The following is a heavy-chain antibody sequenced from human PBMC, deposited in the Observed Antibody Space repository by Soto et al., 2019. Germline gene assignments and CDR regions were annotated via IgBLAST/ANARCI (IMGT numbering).Heavy chain of an antibody. CDR2: ISSRGSII. CDR1: GFTFSDYY. J-gene: IGHJ4*02. D-gene: IGHD3-22*01. V-gene: IGHV3-11*01. CDR3: ARDQGYYDSSGYFDS. Sequence: GGSLRLSCAASGFTFSDYYMSWIRQAPGKGLEWVSYISSRGSIIYYADSVKGRFTITRDNDKNLLYLQMNTLRAEDTAVYYCARDQGYYDSSGYFDSWGQGTLVTVSS.